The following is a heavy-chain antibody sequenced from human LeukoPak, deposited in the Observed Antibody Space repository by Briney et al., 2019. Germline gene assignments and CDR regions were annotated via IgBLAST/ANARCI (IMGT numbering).Heavy chain of an antibody. Sequence: SVKVSCKASGGTFNSYDITWVRQAPGQGLEWMGGIIPISGTANYAQRFQGRVTIATDESTSTAYMELSSLRSEDTAVYYCARDRYTRSTWGFDYWGQGTLVTVSS. V-gene: IGHV1-69*05. D-gene: IGHD6-6*01. CDR1: GGTFNSYD. CDR2: IIPISGTA. J-gene: IGHJ4*02. CDR3: ARDRYTRSTWGFDY.